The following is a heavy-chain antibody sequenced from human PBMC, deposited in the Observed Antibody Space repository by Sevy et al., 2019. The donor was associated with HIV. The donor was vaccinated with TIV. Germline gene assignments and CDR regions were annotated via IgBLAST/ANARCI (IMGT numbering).Heavy chain of an antibody. Sequence: SETLSLTCAVSGGSFSGYSWDWIRQPPGKGLEWIGEVNHSGSTNYNPSLKSRVTISVDTSKNQFSLKLNFVTAADTAVYYCARAGGLYRYFDYWGQGTLVTVSS. J-gene: IGHJ4*02. CDR3: ARAGGLYRYFDY. V-gene: IGHV4-34*01. CDR2: VNHSGST. CDR1: GGSFSGYS. D-gene: IGHD2-2*02.